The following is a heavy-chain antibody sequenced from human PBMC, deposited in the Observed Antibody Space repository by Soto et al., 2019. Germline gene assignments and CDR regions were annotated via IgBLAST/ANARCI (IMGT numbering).Heavy chain of an antibody. D-gene: IGHD6-19*01. V-gene: IGHV4-39*01. CDR2: IYYSGSN. Sequence: QLQLQESGPGLVKPSETLSLTCTVSGGSISSSSYYWGWIRQPPGKGLEWIGRIYYSGSNYYNPSPEGRVTISVDTSKTRCSLKLSFVTAADTAVYYCARQEQWLDAFDIWGQGTMVTVSS. CDR3: ARQEQWLDAFDI. CDR1: GGSISSSSYY. J-gene: IGHJ3*02.